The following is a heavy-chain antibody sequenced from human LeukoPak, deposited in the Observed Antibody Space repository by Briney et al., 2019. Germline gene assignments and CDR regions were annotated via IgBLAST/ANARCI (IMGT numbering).Heavy chain of an antibody. J-gene: IGHJ4*02. D-gene: IGHD2-15*01. Sequence: PGGSLRLSCAASGFTFRSYEMNWVRQAPGKGLEWVPFISSSGSAMYYADSVKGRFTISRDNAKNSLYLQMNSLRAEDTALYYCVRDGRYCSGGRCFPIWGQGTLVTVST. CDR3: VRDGRYCSGGRCFPI. CDR1: GFTFRSYE. CDR2: ISSSGSAM. V-gene: IGHV3-48*03.